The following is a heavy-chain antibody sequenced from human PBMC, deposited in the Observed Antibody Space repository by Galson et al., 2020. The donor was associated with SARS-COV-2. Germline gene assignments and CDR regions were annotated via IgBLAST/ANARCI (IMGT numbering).Heavy chain of an antibody. J-gene: IGHJ2*01. CDR1: GFTFTNYW. CDR2: IKTDGTVT. V-gene: IGHV3-74*01. D-gene: IGHD1-26*01. Sequence: TGGSLRLSCAASGFTFTNYWMHWVRQAQGKGLVWVSRIKTDGTVTYYADSVKGRFTISRDNAKNALYLQMNSLRDEDTAVYYCARGLSGRSGYFDLWGRGTLVTVSS. CDR3: ARGLSGRSGYFDL.